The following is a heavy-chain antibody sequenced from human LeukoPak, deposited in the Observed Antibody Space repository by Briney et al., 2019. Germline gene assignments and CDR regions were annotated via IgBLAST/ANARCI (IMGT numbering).Heavy chain of an antibody. Sequence: SQTLSLTCAISGDSVSSNSAAWNWIRQSPSRGLEWLGRTYYRSKWYNDYAVSVKSRITINPDTSKNQFSLQLNSVTPEDTAVYYCARGVIAARRPNDAFDIWGQGTMVTVSS. J-gene: IGHJ3*02. V-gene: IGHV6-1*01. CDR3: ARGVIAARRPNDAFDI. CDR1: GDSVSSNSAA. CDR2: TYYRSKWYN. D-gene: IGHD6-6*01.